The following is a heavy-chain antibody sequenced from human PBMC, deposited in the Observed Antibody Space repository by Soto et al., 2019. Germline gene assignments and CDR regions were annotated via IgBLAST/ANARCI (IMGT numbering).Heavy chain of an antibody. CDR3: ARMGDVPYYYYGLDV. D-gene: IGHD3-16*01. V-gene: IGHV1-18*01. Sequence: QVQLVQSGAEVKKPGASVKVSCKASGYSFTRYGISWVRQAPGQGLEWMGWISGYNANTNYPENLQGRVTMTTDTSTSTAYMEVRNLISDDTAVYYCARMGDVPYYYYGLDVWGQGITVTVSS. CDR2: ISGYNANT. J-gene: IGHJ6*02. CDR1: GYSFTRYG.